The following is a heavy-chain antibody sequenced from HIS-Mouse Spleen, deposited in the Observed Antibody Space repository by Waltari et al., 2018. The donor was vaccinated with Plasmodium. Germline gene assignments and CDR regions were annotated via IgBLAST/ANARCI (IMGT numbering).Heavy chain of an antibody. CDR2: IDYSGST. D-gene: IGHD1-7*01. CDR1: GGSISSSSYY. Sequence: QLQLQESGPGLVKPSETLSLTCTVSGGSISSSSYYWGWIRQPPGKGLEWIGSIDYSGSTYDNPYLKRRVNISVETSKNQFSLKLGSVTAADTAVYYCARDRITGTSDFDYWGQGTLVTVSS. J-gene: IGHJ4*02. V-gene: IGHV4-39*07. CDR3: ARDRITGTSDFDY.